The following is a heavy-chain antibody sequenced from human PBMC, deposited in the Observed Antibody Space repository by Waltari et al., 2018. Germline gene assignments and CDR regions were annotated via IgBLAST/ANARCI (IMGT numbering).Heavy chain of an antibody. CDR3: ARRSTLKGSGSYHFDY. V-gene: IGHV4-38-2*01. CDR2: IYHSGST. Sequence: QVQLQESGPGLVKPSETLSLTCAVPGYSISSGYYWGWIRQPPWKGLEWIGSIYHSGSTNYKPDLKSRVTRSVETYKNKCALKLSSVTAADTAVYYCARRSTLKGSGSYHFDYWGQGTMVTVSS. CDR1: GYSISSGYY. D-gene: IGHD3-10*01. J-gene: IGHJ4*02.